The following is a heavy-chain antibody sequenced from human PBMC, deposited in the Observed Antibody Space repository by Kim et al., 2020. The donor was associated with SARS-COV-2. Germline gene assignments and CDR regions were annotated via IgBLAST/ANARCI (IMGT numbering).Heavy chain of an antibody. J-gene: IGHJ3*02. CDR3: ARIPLLWFGESRVVAFDI. V-gene: IGHV4-34*01. D-gene: IGHD3-10*01. Sequence: KSRVTISVDTSKNQFSLKLSSVTAADTAVYYCARIPLLWFGESRVVAFDIWGQGTMVTVSS.